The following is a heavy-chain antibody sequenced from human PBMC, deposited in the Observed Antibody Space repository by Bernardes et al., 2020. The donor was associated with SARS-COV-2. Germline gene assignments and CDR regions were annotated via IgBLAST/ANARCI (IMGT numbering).Heavy chain of an antibody. CDR1: GFTFSTHW. J-gene: IGHJ4*02. CDR3: ASAGQFYFEY. V-gene: IGHV3-74*01. CDR2: INSDGSII. Sequence: GGSLRLSCAASGFTFSTHWVHWVRKAPGKGLVWVSRINSDGSIIDYADSVKGRFTISRDNVRNTLYLQMNSLTADDTAVYYCASAGQFYFEYWGQGTLVTVSS. D-gene: IGHD6-13*01.